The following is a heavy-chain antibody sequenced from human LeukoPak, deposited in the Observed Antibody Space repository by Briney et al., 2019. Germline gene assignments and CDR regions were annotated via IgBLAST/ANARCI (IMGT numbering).Heavy chain of an antibody. V-gene: IGHV3-7*01. CDR2: IKQDGSEH. CDR1: GFPFSDYW. CDR3: SGSLDY. Sequence: GGSLRLSCAASGFPFSDYWMDWVRRAPGKGMEWVANIKQDGSEHYYADSVKGRFTISRDNAKNSLYLEMNSLRAEDTAVYYCSGSLDYWGQGALVTVSS. J-gene: IGHJ4*02.